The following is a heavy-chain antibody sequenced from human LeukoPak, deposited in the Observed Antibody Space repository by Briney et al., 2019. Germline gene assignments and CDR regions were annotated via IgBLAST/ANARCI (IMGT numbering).Heavy chain of an antibody. Sequence: GGSLRLSCAASGFTFSSYGMHWVRQAPGKGLEWVAVISYDGSNKYYADSVKGRFTISRDNSKNTLYLQMNSLRAEDTAVYYCATGITMVRGAILPIISNFDYWGQGTLVTVSS. CDR2: ISYDGSNK. D-gene: IGHD3-10*01. CDR3: ATGITMVRGAILPIISNFDY. CDR1: GFTFSSYG. J-gene: IGHJ4*02. V-gene: IGHV3-30*03.